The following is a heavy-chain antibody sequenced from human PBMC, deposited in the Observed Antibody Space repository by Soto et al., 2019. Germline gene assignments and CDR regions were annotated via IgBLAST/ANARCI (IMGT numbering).Heavy chain of an antibody. D-gene: IGHD4-4*01. CDR3: ARVTIYSNYRGDDY. V-gene: IGHV3-23*01. J-gene: IGHJ4*02. CDR1: GFTFSSYG. CDR2: IRSDGDTT. Sequence: PGGSLRLSCAASGFTFSSYGMNWVRQAPGKGLEWVSGIRSDGDTTYNADSVKGRFTVSRDTSKNTVYLQMNTLRAEDTAVYYCARVTIYSNYRGDDYWGQGTLVTVSS.